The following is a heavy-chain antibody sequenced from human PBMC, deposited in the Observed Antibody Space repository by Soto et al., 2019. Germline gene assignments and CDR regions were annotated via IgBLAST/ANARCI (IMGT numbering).Heavy chain of an antibody. CDR3: ARDKDRQQLGGNYYYIMDV. CDR1: GYTFVSYG. CDR2: IAAYNGYT. Sequence: KVSCKASGYTFVSYGISWVRQAPGQGPEWMGWIAAYNGYTKYAQKFQGRVTITADESTGTAYMELSSLRSEDTAVYYCARDKDRQQLGGNYYYIMDVWGQGTTVTVSS. V-gene: IGHV1-18*01. J-gene: IGHJ6*01. D-gene: IGHD3-3*02.